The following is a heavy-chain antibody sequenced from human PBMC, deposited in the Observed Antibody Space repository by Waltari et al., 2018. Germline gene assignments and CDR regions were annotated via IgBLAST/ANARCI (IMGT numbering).Heavy chain of an antibody. Sequence: QVQLVESGGGVVQPGRSLRLSCAASGFTFSSYAMHWVRQAPGKGLEWVAVISYDGSNKYYADSVKGRFTIARDNSKNTLYLQMNSLRAEDTAVYYCARDDRLLQLGRIDYWGQGTLVTVSS. V-gene: IGHV3-30-3*01. D-gene: IGHD7-27*01. CDR2: ISYDGSNK. CDR1: GFTFSSYA. J-gene: IGHJ4*02. CDR3: ARDDRLLQLGRIDY.